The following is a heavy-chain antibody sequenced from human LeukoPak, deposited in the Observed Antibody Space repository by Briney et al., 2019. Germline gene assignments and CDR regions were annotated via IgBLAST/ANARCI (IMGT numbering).Heavy chain of an antibody. Sequence: SVKVSCKASGGTFSSYAISWVRQAPGQGLEWMGGIIPIFGTANYAQKFQGRVTITTDESTSTAYMELSSLRSEDTAVYYCARNFYYYYYMDVWGKGTTVTVSS. V-gene: IGHV1-69*05. J-gene: IGHJ6*03. CDR2: IIPIFGTA. CDR3: ARNFYYYYYMDV. CDR1: GGTFSSYA.